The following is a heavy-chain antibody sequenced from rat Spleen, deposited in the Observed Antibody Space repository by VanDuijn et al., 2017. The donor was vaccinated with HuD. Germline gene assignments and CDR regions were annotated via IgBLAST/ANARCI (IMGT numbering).Heavy chain of an antibody. D-gene: IGHD1-12*03. Sequence: EVQLVESGGGLVQPGRSMKFSCVGSGFTFSNYYMAWVRQAPTKGLEWVASISTGGGDTYYRDSVRGRFTISRNNTKNTLFLQMDNLRSEDTATYYCVRFYDGYYHRFDYWGQGVMVTVSS. CDR3: VRFYDGYYHRFDY. J-gene: IGHJ2*01. CDR2: ISTGGGDT. CDR1: GFTFSNYY. V-gene: IGHV5-25*01.